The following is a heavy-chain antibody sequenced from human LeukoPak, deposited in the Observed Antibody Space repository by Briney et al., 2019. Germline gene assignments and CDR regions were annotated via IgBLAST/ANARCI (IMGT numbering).Heavy chain of an antibody. CDR2: INAGNGNT. CDR1: GYTFTSYA. D-gene: IGHD6-19*01. V-gene: IGHV1-3*01. Sequence: ASVKVSCKASGYTFTSYAMHWVRQAPGQRLEWMGWINAGNGNTKYSQKFQGRVTITRDTSASTAYMELSSLRSEDTAVYYRAGPSGYSSGWGFDYWGQGTLVTVSS. CDR3: AGPSGYSSGWGFDY. J-gene: IGHJ4*02.